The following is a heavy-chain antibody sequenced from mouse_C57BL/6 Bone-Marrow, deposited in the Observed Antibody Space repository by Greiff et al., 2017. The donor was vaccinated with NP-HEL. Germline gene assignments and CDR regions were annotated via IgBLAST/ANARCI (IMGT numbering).Heavy chain of an antibody. CDR3: ARQGGLLHWYFDV. CDR1: GFTFSSYT. CDR2: ISGGGGNT. V-gene: IGHV5-9*01. Sequence: EVKLVESGGGLVKPGGSLKLSCAASGFTFSSYTMSWVRQTPEKRLEWVATISGGGGNTYYPDSVKGRFTISRDKSKNTLYLQMSSLRSEDTALYYCARQGGLLHWYFDVWGTGTTVTVSS. D-gene: IGHD1-1*01. J-gene: IGHJ1*03.